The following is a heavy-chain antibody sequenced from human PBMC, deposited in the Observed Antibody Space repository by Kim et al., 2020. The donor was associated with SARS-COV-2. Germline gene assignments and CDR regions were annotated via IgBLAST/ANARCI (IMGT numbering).Heavy chain of an antibody. CDR2: IYYSVST. CDR3: ARDRVLRFLEWSAAHYGMDV. D-gene: IGHD3-3*01. CDR1: GGSVSSGSYY. J-gene: IGHJ6*02. Sequence: SETLSLTCTVSGGSVSSGSYYWSWIRQPPGKGLEWIGYIYYSVSTNYNPSLKSRVTISVDTSKNQFSLKLSSVTAADTAVYYCARDRVLRFLEWSAAHYGMDVWGQGTTVTVSS. V-gene: IGHV4-61*01.